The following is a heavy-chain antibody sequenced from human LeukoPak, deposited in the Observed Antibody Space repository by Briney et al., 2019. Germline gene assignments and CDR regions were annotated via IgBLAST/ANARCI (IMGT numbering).Heavy chain of an antibody. V-gene: IGHV1-2*02. Sequence: ASVKVSCKASGYSFIDYYMHWLRRAPGQGLEWMGWINPNGGTNYVQKFQGRVTMTMDTSISTAYMELSSLRSDDTAVYYCARGSSTQLLLQDSWGQGTLVTVSS. CDR2: INPNGGT. J-gene: IGHJ4*02. D-gene: IGHD5-18*01. CDR1: GYSFIDYY. CDR3: ARGSSTQLLLQDS.